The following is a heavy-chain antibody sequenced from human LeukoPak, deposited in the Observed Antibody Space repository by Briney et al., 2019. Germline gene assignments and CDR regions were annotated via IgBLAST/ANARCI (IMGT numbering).Heavy chain of an antibody. Sequence: PGGSLRLSSAASGFTFSSYAMHWVRQAPGKGLEWVAVISYDGSIKYYADSVKGRFTISRDNSKNTLYLQMNSLRAEDTAVYYCAKVFDDCSGGSCYGAFPLSYFDYWGQGTLVTVSS. CDR1: GFTFSSYA. V-gene: IGHV3-30-3*01. J-gene: IGHJ4*02. D-gene: IGHD2-15*01. CDR2: ISYDGSIK. CDR3: AKVFDDCSGGSCYGAFPLSYFDY.